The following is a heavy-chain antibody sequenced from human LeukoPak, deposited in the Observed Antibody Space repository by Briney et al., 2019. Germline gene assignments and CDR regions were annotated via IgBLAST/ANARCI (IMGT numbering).Heavy chain of an antibody. V-gene: IGHV4-59*01. CDR1: GGSTSSYY. Sequence: PSETLSLNSTVSGGSTSSYYWSWIRQPPGKGLEWIGYIYYSGSTNYNPSLKSRVTISVDTSKNQFSLKLSSVTAADTAVYYCARSSGGYSYGVDYWGQGTLVTVSS. J-gene: IGHJ4*02. CDR2: IYYSGST. D-gene: IGHD5-18*01. CDR3: ARSSGGYSYGVDY.